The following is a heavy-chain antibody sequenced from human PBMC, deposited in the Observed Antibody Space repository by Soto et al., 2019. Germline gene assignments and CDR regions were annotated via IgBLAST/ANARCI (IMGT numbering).Heavy chain of an antibody. CDR2: INPNSGGT. D-gene: IGHD2-21*02. Sequence: GASVKVSCKASGYTFTGYYMHWVRQAPGQGLEWMGWINPNSGGTNYAQKFQGWVTMTRDTSISTAYMELSRLRSDDTAVYYCARELGEAYCGGDCTTHWFDPWGQGTLVTVSS. CDR1: GYTFTGYY. CDR3: ARELGEAYCGGDCTTHWFDP. J-gene: IGHJ5*02. V-gene: IGHV1-2*04.